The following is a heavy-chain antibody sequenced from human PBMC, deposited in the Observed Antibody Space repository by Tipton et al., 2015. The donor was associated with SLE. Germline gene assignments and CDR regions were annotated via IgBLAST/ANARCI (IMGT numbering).Heavy chain of an antibody. CDR2: INNTGST. Sequence: TLSLTCTVSDGSIDRYFWNWIRQPPGKGLEWIGYINNTGSTNYNPSLKSRATISVDTSKNQFSLKLSSVTAADTAVYYCARGVLGGSYPYWGQGTLVTVSS. J-gene: IGHJ4*02. V-gene: IGHV4-59*12. D-gene: IGHD1-26*01. CDR3: ARGVLGGSYPY. CDR1: DGSIDRYF.